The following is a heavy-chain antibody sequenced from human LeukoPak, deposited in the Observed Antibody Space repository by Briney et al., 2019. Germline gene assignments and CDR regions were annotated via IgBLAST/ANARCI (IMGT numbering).Heavy chain of an antibody. V-gene: IGHV1-18*01. CDR1: GYTFTSYG. J-gene: IGHJ4*02. Sequence: APVKVSCKASGYTFTSYGISWVRQAPGQGLEWMGWISAYNGNTNYAQKLQGRVTMTTDTSTSTAYMELRSLRSDDTAVYYCARTGLGDYVWGSYRHQYYFDYWGQGTLVTVSS. D-gene: IGHD3-16*02. CDR3: ARTGLGDYVWGSYRHQYYFDY. CDR2: ISAYNGNT.